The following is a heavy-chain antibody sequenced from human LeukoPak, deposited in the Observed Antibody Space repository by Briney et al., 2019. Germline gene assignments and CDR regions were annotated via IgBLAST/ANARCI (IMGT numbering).Heavy chain of an antibody. Sequence: SETLSLTCTVSGASISSSSYYWGWIRQPPGKGLEWIGTIYYSGSTYYNPSLKSRVTISVDMSKNQFSLNLSSVTAADTAVYYCARLKYPGIPVAASDAFDIWGQGTMVTVSS. V-gene: IGHV4-39*01. D-gene: IGHD6-19*01. CDR3: ARLKYPGIPVAASDAFDI. CDR2: IYYSGST. J-gene: IGHJ3*02. CDR1: GASISSSSYY.